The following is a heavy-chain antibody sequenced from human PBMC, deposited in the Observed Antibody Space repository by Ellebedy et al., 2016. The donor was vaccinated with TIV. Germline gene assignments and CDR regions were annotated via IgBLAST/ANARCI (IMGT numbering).Heavy chain of an antibody. V-gene: IGHV4-4*07. Sequence: MPGGSLRLSCTVSGGSISSYYWSWIRQPAGKGLEWIGRIYTSGSTNYNPSLKSRVTIAVDTSKNQFSLKLGSVTAANTAVYYCARGTPDIVVVPAAIGYGMDVWGQGTTVTVSS. CDR1: GGSISSYY. CDR2: IYTSGST. J-gene: IGHJ6*02. CDR3: ARGTPDIVVVPAAIGYGMDV. D-gene: IGHD2-2*02.